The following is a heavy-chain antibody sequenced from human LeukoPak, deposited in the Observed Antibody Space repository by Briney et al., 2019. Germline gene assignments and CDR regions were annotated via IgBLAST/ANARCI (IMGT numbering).Heavy chain of an antibody. CDR2: INHSGST. Sequence: SETLSLTCAVSGWSFSGYYWSWIRQPPGKGLEWIGEINHSGSTNYNPSLKSRVTISVDTSKNQFSLKLSSVTAADTAVYYCARAPYDYVWGSYRRTYDCWGQGTLVTVSS. V-gene: IGHV4-34*01. CDR3: ARAPYDYVWGSYRRTYDC. CDR1: GWSFSGYY. J-gene: IGHJ4*02. D-gene: IGHD3-16*02.